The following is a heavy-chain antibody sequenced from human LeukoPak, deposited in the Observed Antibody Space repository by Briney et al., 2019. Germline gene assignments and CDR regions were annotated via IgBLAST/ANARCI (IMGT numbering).Heavy chain of an antibody. Sequence: GGSLRLSCAASGFTFSSYAMSWVRQAPGKGLEWVSGISWNSGSIGYADSVKGRFTISRDNAKNSLYLQMNSLRAEDTALYYCAKWACSGGSCYTQQYYFDYWGQGTLVTVSS. CDR1: GFTFSSYA. CDR2: ISWNSGSI. CDR3: AKWACSGGSCYTQQYYFDY. D-gene: IGHD2-15*01. J-gene: IGHJ4*02. V-gene: IGHV3-9*01.